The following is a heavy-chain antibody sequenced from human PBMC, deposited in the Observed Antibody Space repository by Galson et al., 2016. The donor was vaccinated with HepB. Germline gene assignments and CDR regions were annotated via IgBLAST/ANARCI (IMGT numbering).Heavy chain of an antibody. Sequence: SCKASGDTFIGYFIHWVRQAPGQGLEWMGRIDPNSGGTNYAQKFQGRVTMTRDTSITTAFLEVSSLTSDDMAVYYCARGNDILTGYYGIDDWGQGTLVTVSS. CDR3: ARGNDILTGYYGIDD. CDR2: IDPNSGGT. J-gene: IGHJ4*02. V-gene: IGHV1-2*02. D-gene: IGHD3-9*01. CDR1: GDTFIGYF.